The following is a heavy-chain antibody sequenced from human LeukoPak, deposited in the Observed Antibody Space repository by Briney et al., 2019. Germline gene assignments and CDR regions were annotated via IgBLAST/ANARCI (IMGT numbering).Heavy chain of an antibody. V-gene: IGHV1-2*02. J-gene: IGHJ5*02. CDR1: GYTFPGDF. CDR3: ARGNIATRRGENWFDP. D-gene: IGHD6-6*01. Sequence: GASVKVSCKASGYTFPGDFIHWVRQSPGQGLEWMGWINSDSGGTNYARKFQGRVTMTRDTSISTAYMELSSLRSDDTAVFYCARGNIATRRGENWFDPWGQGTLVTVSS. CDR2: INSDSGGT.